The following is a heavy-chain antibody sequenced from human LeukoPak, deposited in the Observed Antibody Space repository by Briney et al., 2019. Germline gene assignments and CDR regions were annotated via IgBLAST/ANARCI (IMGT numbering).Heavy chain of an antibody. Sequence: ASVKVSCKASGYTFTSYDINWVRQATGQGLEWMGWMNPNSGNTGYAQKFQGRVAITADESTSTAYMELSSLKSEDTAVYYCAREDSFLYAFDIWGQGTVVTVSS. V-gene: IGHV1-8*01. CDR1: GYTFTSYD. CDR2: MNPNSGNT. D-gene: IGHD3-3*01. CDR3: AREDSFLYAFDI. J-gene: IGHJ3*02.